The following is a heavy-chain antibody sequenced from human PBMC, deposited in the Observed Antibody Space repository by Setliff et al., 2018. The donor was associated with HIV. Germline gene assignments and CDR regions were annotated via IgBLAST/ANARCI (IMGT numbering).Heavy chain of an antibody. CDR1: GDSISRDFYY. CDR2: IYTNGRT. J-gene: IGHJ3*02. V-gene: IGHV4-61*09. CDR3: ARNDAFDI. Sequence: ASETLSLTCTVSGDSISRDFYYWNWIRQPAGKGLEWIGHIYTNGRTHYNPSLKSRVTISMDTSKNQFSLKLSSVTAADTAVYYCARNDAFDIWGQGTLVTVSS.